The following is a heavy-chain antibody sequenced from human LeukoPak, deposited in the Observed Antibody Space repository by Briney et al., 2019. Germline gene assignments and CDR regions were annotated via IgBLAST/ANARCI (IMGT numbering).Heavy chain of an antibody. CDR3: ARRYSSNWDFDY. V-gene: IGHV1-8*01. D-gene: IGHD6-13*01. CDR2: VDPRSGNT. Sequence: ASVKVSCKASGYTFTSYDINWVRQATGQGPEWLGWVDPRSGNTGCAQKFQDRVTMTRDSSINTAYMELSSLDFEDTAVYYCARRYSSNWDFDYWGQGTLITVSS. CDR1: GYTFTSYD. J-gene: IGHJ4*02.